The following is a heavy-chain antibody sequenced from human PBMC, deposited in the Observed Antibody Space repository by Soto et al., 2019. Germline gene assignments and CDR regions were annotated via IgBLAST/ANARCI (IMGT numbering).Heavy chain of an antibody. Sequence: SETLSLTCTVSGGSINSYYWSWIRQPPGKGLEWIGNIYYSGSTYYNPSLKSRVTISGDTSKNQFSLRLTSVTAADTAVYYCARHPPYGPLDYWGQGTLVTVSS. V-gene: IGHV4-59*04. J-gene: IGHJ4*02. CDR1: GGSINSYY. CDR2: IYYSGST. CDR3: ARHPPYGPLDY. D-gene: IGHD4-17*01.